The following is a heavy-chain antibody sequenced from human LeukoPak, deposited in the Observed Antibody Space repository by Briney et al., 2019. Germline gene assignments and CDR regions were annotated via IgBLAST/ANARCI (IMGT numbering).Heavy chain of an antibody. D-gene: IGHD4-23*01. V-gene: IGHV4-4*07. CDR1: GGSISNYY. CDR2: IYTSGST. J-gene: IGHJ4*02. Sequence: SETLSLTCTVSGGSISNYYWSWIRQPAGKGLEWIGRIYTSGSTNYNPSLKSRVTMSVDTSKNQFSLKMTSVTAADTAVYFCARDRLLYDYGGKPLSEYWGQGTLVTVSS. CDR3: ARDRLLYDYGGKPLSEY.